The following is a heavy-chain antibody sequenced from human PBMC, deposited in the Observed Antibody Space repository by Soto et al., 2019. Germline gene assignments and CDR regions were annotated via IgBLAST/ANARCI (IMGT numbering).Heavy chain of an antibody. D-gene: IGHD6-13*01. V-gene: IGHV1-69*12. J-gene: IGHJ4*02. Sequence: QVQLVQSGAEVKKPGSSVKVSCKASGGTFSNYAISWVRQAPGQGLEWMGGIIPNFGTTNYAQRFQGRVTITADESTSTAYMELSSLRSEDTAVYYCARVSSSWYKDYFDYWGQGTLVTVSS. CDR2: IIPNFGTT. CDR3: ARVSSSWYKDYFDY. CDR1: GGTFSNYA.